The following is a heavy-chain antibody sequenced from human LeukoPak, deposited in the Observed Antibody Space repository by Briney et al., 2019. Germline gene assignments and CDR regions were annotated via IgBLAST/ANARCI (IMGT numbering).Heavy chain of an antibody. CDR3: ARASSAGSCYD. Sequence: ASVKVSCKASGYTFTNYGISWVRQAPGQGLEWMGWIGTSSGSTNYAQKLQGRVTMTTDTSTSTAYMELRSLRSDDTAVYYCARASSAGSCYDWGQGTLVTVSS. V-gene: IGHV1-18*01. J-gene: IGHJ4*02. CDR2: IGTSSGST. D-gene: IGHD2-15*01. CDR1: GYTFTNYG.